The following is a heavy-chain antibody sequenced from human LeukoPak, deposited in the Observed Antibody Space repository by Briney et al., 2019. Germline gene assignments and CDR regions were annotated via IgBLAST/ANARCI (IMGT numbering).Heavy chain of an antibody. J-gene: IGHJ5*02. CDR2: TYYRSKWYN. CDR1: GDSVSSNSAA. D-gene: IGHD3-10*01. V-gene: IGHV6-1*01. Sequence: SQTLSLTCAISGDSVSSNSAAWNWIRQSPSRGLEWLGRTYYRSKWYNDYAVSVKSRITINPDTSKSQFSLQLNSVTPEDTAVYYCAREATMVRGATPNWFDPWGQGTLVTVSS. CDR3: AREATMVRGATPNWFDP.